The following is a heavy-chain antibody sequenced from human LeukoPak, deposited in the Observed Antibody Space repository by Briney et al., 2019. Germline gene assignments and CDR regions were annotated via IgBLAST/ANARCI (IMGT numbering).Heavy chain of an antibody. J-gene: IGHJ4*02. CDR2: IIPIFGTA. CDR3: ARGVKSLKDYDILTGYPY. D-gene: IGHD3-9*01. CDR1: GGTFSSYA. Sequence: ASVKVSCKASGGTFSSYAISWVRQAPGQGLEWMGGIIPIFGTANYAQKFQGRVTITADESTSTAYMELSSLRSEDTAVYYCARGVKSLKDYDILTGYPYWGQGTLVTVSS. V-gene: IGHV1-69*13.